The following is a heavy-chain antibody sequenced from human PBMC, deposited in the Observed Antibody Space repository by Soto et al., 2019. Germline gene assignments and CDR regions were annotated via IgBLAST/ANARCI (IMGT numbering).Heavy chain of an antibody. Sequence: PGGSLRLSCAASGFTFSDYAMSWVRQAPGKGLEWVSAISGGEGRSTYYAASVRGRFTISRDNFKNTLYLQMNSLRAEDTAVYYCARDRVESGYPEYFQHWGQGTLVPVSS. D-gene: IGHD3-22*01. V-gene: IGHV3-23*01. CDR1: GFTFSDYA. J-gene: IGHJ1*01. CDR3: ARDRVESGYPEYFQH. CDR2: ISGGEGRST.